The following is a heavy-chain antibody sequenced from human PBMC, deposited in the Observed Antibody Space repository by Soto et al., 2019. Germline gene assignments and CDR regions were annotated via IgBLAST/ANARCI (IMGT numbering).Heavy chain of an antibody. Sequence: EVQLVESGGGLVQPGESLRLSCAASGFTFSYYWMHWVRQAQGKGLVWVSRIHSDGSSTTYADSVKGRFSISRDNGRNTVYLPMNSLRGEETAVYYCARGDRGAFDLWGQGTVLPVSS. J-gene: IGHJ3*01. V-gene: IGHV3-74*01. D-gene: IGHD1-26*01. CDR3: ARGDRGAFDL. CDR2: IHSDGSST. CDR1: GFTFSYYW.